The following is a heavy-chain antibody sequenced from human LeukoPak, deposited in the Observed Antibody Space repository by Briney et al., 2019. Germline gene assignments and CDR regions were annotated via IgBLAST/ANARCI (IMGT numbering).Heavy chain of an antibody. CDR1: GFTFSTFA. J-gene: IGHJ4*02. Sequence: GGSLRLSCAASGFTFSTFAMHWVRQAPGKGLEWVAVISYHGSNEYYADSVKGRFTISRDNSKNTLYLQMNSLRVEDTAVYYCARVNSNNFGYWGQGTLVTASS. CDR3: ARVNSNNFGY. CDR2: ISYHGSNE. D-gene: IGHD1/OR15-1a*01. V-gene: IGHV3-30-3*01.